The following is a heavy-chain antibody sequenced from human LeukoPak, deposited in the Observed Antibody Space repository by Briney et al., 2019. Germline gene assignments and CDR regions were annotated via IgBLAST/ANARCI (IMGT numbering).Heavy chain of an antibody. CDR3: AKGGGARILYYFDY. Sequence: GGSLRLSCAASGFTFDDYTMHWVRQAPGKGLEWVSLISWNSGSIGYADSVKGRFTISRDNAKNSLYLQMNSLRAEDMALYYCAKGGGARILYYFDYWGQGTLVTVSS. CDR2: ISWNSGSI. J-gene: IGHJ4*02. CDR1: GFTFDDYT. D-gene: IGHD1-26*01. V-gene: IGHV3-9*03.